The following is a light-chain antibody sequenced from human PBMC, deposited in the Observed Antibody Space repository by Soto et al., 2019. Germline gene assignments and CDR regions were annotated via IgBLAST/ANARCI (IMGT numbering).Light chain of an antibody. CDR2: DAS. Sequence: IQMTQPPSSLSSSVGDRVTITCRASQSISSYLNWYQQKPGKAPKLLIYDASTLESGVPSRFSGGGFGTDFTLTISSLQPDDFATYYCQQYSSYSTFGQGTKVDIK. CDR1: QSISSY. CDR3: QQYSSYST. J-gene: IGKJ1*01. V-gene: IGKV1-5*01.